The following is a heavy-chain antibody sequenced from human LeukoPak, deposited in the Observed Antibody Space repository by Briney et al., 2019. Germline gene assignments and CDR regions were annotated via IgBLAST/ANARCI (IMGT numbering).Heavy chain of an antibody. V-gene: IGHV4-38-2*02. J-gene: IGHJ3*02. D-gene: IGHD6-6*01. CDR2: IYHSGST. CDR1: GYSISSGYY. Sequence: SETLSLTWTVSGYSISSGYYWGWIGQPPGKGLEWIGYIYHSGSTYYNPSLKSRVTISVDRSKNQFSLKLSSVTAADTAVYYCARDRGIGIAARTDAFDIWGQGTMVTVSS. CDR3: ARDRGIGIAARTDAFDI.